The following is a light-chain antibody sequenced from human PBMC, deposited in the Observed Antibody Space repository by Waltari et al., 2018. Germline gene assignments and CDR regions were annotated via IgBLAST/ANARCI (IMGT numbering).Light chain of an antibody. CDR3: QTGGFGIWV. CDR1: SGHRSYA. V-gene: IGLV4-69*01. CDR2: VNSDGSH. J-gene: IGLJ3*02. Sequence: QLMLTQSPSASASLGASVKLTCTLSSGHRSYAIAWLQQQPEKGPRYLMKVNSDGSHIKGDGIPDRFSGSSSGAERYLTISSLQSEDEADYYCQTGGFGIWVFGGGTKLTVL.